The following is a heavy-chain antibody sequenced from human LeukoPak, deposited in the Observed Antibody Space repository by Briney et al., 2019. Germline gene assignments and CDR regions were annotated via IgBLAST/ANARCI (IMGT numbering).Heavy chain of an antibody. CDR3: ARFKWNQYYFDY. J-gene: IGHJ4*02. CDR2: ISSSSSYI. Sequence: GGSLRLSCAASGFTFSSYSMNWVRQAPGKGLEWVSSISSSSSYIYYADSVKGRFTISRDNAKNSLYLQMNSLRAEDMAVYYCARFKWNQYYFDYWGQGTLVTVSS. D-gene: IGHD1-1*01. V-gene: IGHV3-21*01. CDR1: GFTFSSYS.